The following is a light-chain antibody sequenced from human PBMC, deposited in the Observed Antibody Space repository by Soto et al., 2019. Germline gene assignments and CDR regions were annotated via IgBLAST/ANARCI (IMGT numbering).Light chain of an antibody. CDR1: QSVSNTY. J-gene: IGKJ5*01. CDR3: QQYGTSELT. Sequence: IVLTQSPGTLSLSPGERATLSCRTSQSVSNTYVAWYQQKPGQAPRLLIYDTSSRVSGIPDRFSGSGSGTDFTLTISRLEPEDFAVFYCQQYGTSELTFGQGTRLEIK. CDR2: DTS. V-gene: IGKV3-20*01.